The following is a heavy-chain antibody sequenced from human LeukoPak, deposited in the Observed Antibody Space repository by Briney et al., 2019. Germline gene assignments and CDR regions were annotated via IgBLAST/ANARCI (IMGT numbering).Heavy chain of an antibody. Sequence: SETLSLTCTVSNYFINTGYYWGWVRQPPGKGLAWIGHIYHGGTTYYNPSLESRVTISLDPSNNQFSLRLSSVTAADTAVYYCARDSLDYYDSSGYYSWYFDLWGRGTLVTVSS. CDR2: IYHGGTT. J-gene: IGHJ2*01. CDR3: ARDSLDYYDSSGYYSWYFDL. D-gene: IGHD3-22*01. V-gene: IGHV4-38-2*02. CDR1: NYFINTGYY.